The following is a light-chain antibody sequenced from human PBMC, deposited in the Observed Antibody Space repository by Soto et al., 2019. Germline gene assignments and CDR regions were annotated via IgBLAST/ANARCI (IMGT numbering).Light chain of an antibody. CDR2: SAS. CDR1: QSISTE. CDR3: QQGHNWPLT. Sequence: EIVMTQSPATLSVSPGERATLSCRASQSISTELSWYQQKPGQPPRLLIYSASTSATGVPARFTGSWSGSEFTLTISGLQSEYFAVYYCQQGHNWPLTFGQGTRLEI. J-gene: IGKJ2*01. V-gene: IGKV3-15*01.